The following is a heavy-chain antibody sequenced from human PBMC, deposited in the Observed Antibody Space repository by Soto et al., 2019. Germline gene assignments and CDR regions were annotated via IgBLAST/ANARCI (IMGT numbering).Heavy chain of an antibody. CDR3: ARPRGPRGYDLIDY. J-gene: IGHJ4*02. CDR2: ISPSSDSS. CDR1: GFPFSDYS. V-gene: IGHV3-21*02. Sequence: EVQLVESGGGLVKPGGSLRLACAASGFPFSDYSWNWVRQTPGKGLEWVSSISPSSDSSYYADSVKGRFTISRDNAKNSLFLQMNSLRDEDTAVYYWARPRGPRGYDLIDYWGQGTLVIVSS. D-gene: IGHD5-12*01.